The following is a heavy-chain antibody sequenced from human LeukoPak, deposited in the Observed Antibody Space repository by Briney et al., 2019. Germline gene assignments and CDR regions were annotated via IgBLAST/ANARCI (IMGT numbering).Heavy chain of an antibody. V-gene: IGHV1-46*01. CDR1: GYTFTSYY. D-gene: IGHD2-15*01. CDR2: INPSGGST. Sequence: ASVKVSCKASGYTFTSYYMHWVRQAPGQGLEWMGIINPSGGSTSYAQKFQGRVTMTRDTSTSTVYMELSSLRSEDTAVYYCARGVDIVVVVAALPPDYFDYWGQGTLVTVSS. CDR3: ARGVDIVVVVAALPPDYFDY. J-gene: IGHJ4*02.